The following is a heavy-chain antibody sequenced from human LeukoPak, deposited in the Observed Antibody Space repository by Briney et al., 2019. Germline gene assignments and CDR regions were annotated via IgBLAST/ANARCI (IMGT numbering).Heavy chain of an antibody. CDR1: GGSISSSSYY. J-gene: IGHJ5*02. CDR2: IYYSGST. CDR3: ARDENRYCSGGSCNWFDP. D-gene: IGHD2-15*01. Sequence: SETLSLTCTVSGGSISSSSYYWGWIRQPPGKGLEWIGSIYYSGSTYYNPSLKSRVTISVDTSKNQFSLKLSSVTAADTAVYYCARDENRYCSGGSCNWFDPWGQGTLVTVSS. V-gene: IGHV4-39*07.